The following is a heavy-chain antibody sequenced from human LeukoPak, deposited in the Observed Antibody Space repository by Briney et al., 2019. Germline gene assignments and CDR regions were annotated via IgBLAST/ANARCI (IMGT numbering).Heavy chain of an antibody. CDR1: GFTFSSYA. V-gene: IGHV3-23*01. CDR2: ISGSGGST. CDR3: AKEALDTAIYYYYYGMDV. Sequence: GGSLRLSCAASGFTFSSYAMSWVRQAPGKWLEWVSAISGSGGSTYYADSVKGRFTISGDNSKNTLYLQMNSLRAEDTAVYYCAKEALDTAIYYYYYGMDVWGQGTKVTVSS. J-gene: IGHJ6*02. D-gene: IGHD5-18*01.